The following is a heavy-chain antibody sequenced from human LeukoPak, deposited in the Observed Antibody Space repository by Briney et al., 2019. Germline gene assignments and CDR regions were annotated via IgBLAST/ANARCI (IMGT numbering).Heavy chain of an antibody. J-gene: IGHJ6*03. V-gene: IGHV3-48*01. Sequence: GGSLRLSCAASGFIFSSYAMNWVRQAPGKVLEWVSYISSSGSTIYYADSVKGRFTISRDNAKNSLYLQMNSLRAEDTAVYYCARKLTGDYYYMDVWGKGTTVTVSS. CDR2: ISSSGSTI. CDR1: GFIFSSYA. CDR3: ARKLTGDYYYMDV. D-gene: IGHD7-27*01.